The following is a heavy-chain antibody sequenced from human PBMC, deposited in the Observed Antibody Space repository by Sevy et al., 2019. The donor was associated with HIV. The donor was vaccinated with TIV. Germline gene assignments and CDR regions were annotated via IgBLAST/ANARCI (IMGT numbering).Heavy chain of an antibody. CDR1: GFTFSSYS. CDR3: AREYQSFEWVVIAPRSYYYGMDV. D-gene: IGHD2-21*01. V-gene: IGHV3-21*01. Sequence: GGSLRLSCAASGFTFSSYSMNWVRQAPGKGLEWVSSISSSSSYIYYADSVKGRFTISRDNAKNSLYLQMNSLRAEDTVVYYCAREYQSFEWVVIAPRSYYYGMDVWGQGTTVTVSS. CDR2: ISSSSSYI. J-gene: IGHJ6*02.